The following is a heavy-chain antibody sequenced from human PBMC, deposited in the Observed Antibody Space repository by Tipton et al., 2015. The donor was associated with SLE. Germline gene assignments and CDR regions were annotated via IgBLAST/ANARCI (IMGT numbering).Heavy chain of an antibody. D-gene: IGHD3-3*01. J-gene: IGHJ4*02. CDR3: ARGFFHDYWSAEQGRKSFYFDN. Sequence: SLRLSCAVSGGSIRSSNWWSWVRQPPGKGLEWIGEIHHSGSTNSNPSLKSRVTISVDTVKTQVSLKLTSVTAADTAMYFCARGFFHDYWSAEQGRKSFYFDNWGQGALVTVSS. CDR1: GGSIRSSNW. CDR2: IHHSGST. V-gene: IGHV4-4*01.